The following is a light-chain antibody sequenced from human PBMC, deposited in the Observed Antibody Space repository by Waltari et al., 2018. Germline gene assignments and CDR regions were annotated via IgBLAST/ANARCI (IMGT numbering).Light chain of an antibody. J-gene: IGKJ1*01. V-gene: IGKV3-20*01. CDR2: AAS. Sequence: VLPQSLGPLSLSPGETPTLPCRASQSISKYLVWYQQRPGHAPRLLIYAASTRATGVPDRFSGSGYGTDFTLTISRLEPEDFAVYYCQNHERLPATFGQGTKVEIK. CDR1: QSISKY. CDR3: QNHERLPAT.